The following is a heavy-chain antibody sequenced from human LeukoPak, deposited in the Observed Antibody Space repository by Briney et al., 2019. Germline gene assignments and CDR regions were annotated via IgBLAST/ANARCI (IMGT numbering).Heavy chain of an antibody. CDR2: IYYIGST. D-gene: IGHD2-15*01. Sequence: SETLSLTCTVSGGSVTSYYWSWIRLPPGKGLEWIGYIYYIGSTNYNPSLKSRVTISVDKSKNQFSLKLSSVTAADTAVYYCARHLAVAATGFDYWGQGALVTVSS. CDR3: ARHLAVAATGFDY. CDR1: GGSVTSYY. V-gene: IGHV4-59*08. J-gene: IGHJ4*02.